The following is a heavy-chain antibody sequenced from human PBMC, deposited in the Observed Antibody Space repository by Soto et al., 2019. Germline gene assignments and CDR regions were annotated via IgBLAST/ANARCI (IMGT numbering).Heavy chain of an antibody. V-gene: IGHV1-2*04. CDR3: ARVSSSYLGALLMDV. CDR2: INCNNGGT. J-gene: IGHJ6*02. D-gene: IGHD6-13*01. CDR1: GYTFTAYH. Sequence: QVQLVQSGAEVKEPGASVKVSCRASGYTFTAYHIHWVRQAPGQGLEWMGWINCNNGGTNYAQKFQGWVTMTGDTSINTAYMELSRLTSDDTALYYCARVSSSYLGALLMDVWGQGTTVTVSS.